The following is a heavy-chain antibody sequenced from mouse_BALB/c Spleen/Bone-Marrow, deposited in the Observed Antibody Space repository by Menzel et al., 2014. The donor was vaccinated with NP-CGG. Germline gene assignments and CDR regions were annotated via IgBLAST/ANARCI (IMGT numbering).Heavy chain of an antibody. V-gene: IGHV5-12-1*01. J-gene: IGHJ3*01. CDR1: GFAFSSYD. CDR3: ARHRQITTAN. CDR2: ISSGGGST. D-gene: IGHD1-1*01. Sequence: EVQLVESGGGLVKPGGSLKLSCAASGFAFSSYDMSWVRQTPGKRLEWVAYISSGGGSTYYPDNVKGRFTISRDNATNTLYLQMSSLKSEDTAMYFCARHRQITTANWGQGTLVTVSA.